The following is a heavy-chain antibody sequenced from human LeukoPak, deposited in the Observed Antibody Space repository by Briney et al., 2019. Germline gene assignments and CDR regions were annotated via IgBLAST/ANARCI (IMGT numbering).Heavy chain of an antibody. J-gene: IGHJ3*02. V-gene: IGHV1-2*02. CDR1: GYTFTGYY. Sequence: ASVKVSCKASGYTFTGYYIHWVRQAPGQGLEWMGWINPNSGDTNYAQKFQGRVSMTRDTSITTAYMELSRLRSDDTAVYYCARSEKLGEGQSFDIWGRGTMVTVSS. CDR3: ARSEKLGEGQSFDI. D-gene: IGHD1-26*01. CDR2: INPNSGDT.